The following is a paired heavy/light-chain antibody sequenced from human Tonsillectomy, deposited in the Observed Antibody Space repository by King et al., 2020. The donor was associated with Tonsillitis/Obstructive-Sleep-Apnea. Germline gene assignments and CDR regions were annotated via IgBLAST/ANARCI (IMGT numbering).Light chain of an antibody. J-gene: IGLJ3*02. Sequence: QSVLTQPPSASGTPGQRVTISCSGSSSNIGNNYVYWYQQLPGTAPKLLIQRNNQRPSGVPDRLSGSKSGTSASLAISGLRSEDEADYYCAAWDDSLSGWVFGGGTKLTVL. CDR3: AAWDDSLSGWV. CDR2: RNN. CDR1: SSNIGNNY. V-gene: IGLV1-47*01.
Heavy chain of an antibody. J-gene: IGHJ6*03. Sequence: EVQLVESGGGLVQPGGSLRLSCSASGFTFRSYAMQWVRQAPGKGLEYVSAISSNGGSTYYADSVKGRFTISRDNSKNTLYLQMSSLRAEDMAVYYCVKTTQGEYYYYMDVWGKGTTVTVSS. CDR1: GFTFRSYA. V-gene: IGHV3-64D*06. D-gene: IGHD1-1*01. CDR3: VKTTQGEYYYYMDV. CDR2: ISSNGGST.